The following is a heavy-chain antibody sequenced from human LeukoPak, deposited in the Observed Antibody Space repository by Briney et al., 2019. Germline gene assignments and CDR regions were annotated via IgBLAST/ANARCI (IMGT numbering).Heavy chain of an antibody. CDR1: GFTFGGYW. J-gene: IGHJ4*02. CDR3: ARLKDDVTKLDY. CDR2: INQGGSRL. V-gene: IGHV3-7*01. D-gene: IGHD2-8*01. Sequence: GGSLRLSCARSGFTFGGYWMSWVCPAPGRGLEWVASINQGGSRLHYLDSVTGRFIISRDDAQNSLFLQMTRLRVDDTAVYYCARLKDDVTKLDYWGQGTLVSVSS.